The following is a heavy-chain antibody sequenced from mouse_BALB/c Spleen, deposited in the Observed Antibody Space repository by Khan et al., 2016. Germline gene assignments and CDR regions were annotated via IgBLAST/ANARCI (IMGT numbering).Heavy chain of an antibody. CDR1: GYTFTRFW. CDR2: INPGSNYT. CDR3: AGWGYGNYLYQAMDY. J-gene: IGHJ4*01. Sequence: VQLQEPGAELAKPGASVKMSCKASGYTFTRFWMHWVKQRPGQGLEWIGYINPGSNYTDYNQNFKDKSTLTADKSSSTAYMLLSSLTSEDSAVYFCAGWGYGNYLYQAMDYGGQGISVTVSA. D-gene: IGHD2-10*02. V-gene: IGHV1-7*01.